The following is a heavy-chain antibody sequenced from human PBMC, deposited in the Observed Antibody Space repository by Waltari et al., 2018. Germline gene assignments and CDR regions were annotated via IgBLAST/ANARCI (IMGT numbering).Heavy chain of an antibody. J-gene: IGHJ2*01. D-gene: IGHD1-7*01. V-gene: IGHV4-39*01. CDR3: ATLPIPLELWYFDL. CDR1: GVSIRTSRSY. CDR2: LHYGGSS. Sequence: QLQLQESGPGLVNPSETLSLTCTVSGVSIRTSRSYWGWIRQPPGKGLDWIGSLHYGGSSYFNPSLKSRVTISVDTSKNQFSLKLTSVTAADTAVYYCATLPIPLELWYFDLWGRGTLVTVSS.